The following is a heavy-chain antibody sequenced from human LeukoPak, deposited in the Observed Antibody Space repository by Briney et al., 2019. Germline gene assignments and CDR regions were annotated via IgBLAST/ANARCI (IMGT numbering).Heavy chain of an antibody. D-gene: IGHD6-13*01. J-gene: IGHJ5*02. CDR1: GFTFSSYS. V-gene: IGHV3-48*04. Sequence: HSGGSLRLSCAASGFTFSSYSMNWVRQAPGKGLEWVSYISSSSSSTIYYADSVKGRFTISRDNAKNSLYLQMNSLRAEDTAVYYCARDRGSSSSDINRETWGQGTLVTVSS. CDR2: ISSSSSSTI. CDR3: ARDRGSSSSDINRET.